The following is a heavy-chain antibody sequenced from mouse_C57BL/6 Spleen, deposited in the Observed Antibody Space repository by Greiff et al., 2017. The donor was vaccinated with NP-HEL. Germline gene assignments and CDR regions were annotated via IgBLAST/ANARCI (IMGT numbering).Heavy chain of an antibody. J-gene: IGHJ2*01. Sequence: VKLMESGAELVRPGTSVKVSCKASGYAFTNYLIEWVKQRPGQGLEWIGVINPGSGGTNYNEKFKGKATLTADKSSSTAYMQLSSLTSEDSAVYFCAREGGYWGQGTTLTVSS. CDR2: INPGSGGT. CDR3: AREGGY. V-gene: IGHV1-54*01. CDR1: GYAFTNYL.